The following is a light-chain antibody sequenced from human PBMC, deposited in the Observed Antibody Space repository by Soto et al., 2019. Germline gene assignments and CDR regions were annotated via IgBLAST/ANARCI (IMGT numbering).Light chain of an antibody. Sequence: EIVLTQSPATLSLSPGERATLSCRASQSVNSYIAWYQQKPGQAPRLLIYDTRNRAPGIPARFSGSGSGTDFTLTISSLEPEDFAVYYCQQRRNWPLLTFGGGTKVEIK. CDR2: DTR. V-gene: IGKV3-11*01. CDR3: QQRRNWPLLT. J-gene: IGKJ4*01. CDR1: QSVNSY.